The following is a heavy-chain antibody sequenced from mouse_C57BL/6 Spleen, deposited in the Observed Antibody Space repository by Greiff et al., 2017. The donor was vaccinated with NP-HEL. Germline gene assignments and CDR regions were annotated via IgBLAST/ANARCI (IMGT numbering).Heavy chain of an antibody. CDR2: IDPANGNT. Sequence: VQLQQSVAELVRPGASVKLSCTASGFNFKNTYMHWVKQRPEQGLEWIGRIDPANGNTKYAPKFQGKATITADTSSNTAYLQLSSLTSEDTAIYYCARGSSYDYWGKGTTLTVSS. J-gene: IGHJ2*01. CDR1: GFNFKNTY. V-gene: IGHV14-3*01. CDR3: ARGSSYDY. D-gene: IGHD1-1*01.